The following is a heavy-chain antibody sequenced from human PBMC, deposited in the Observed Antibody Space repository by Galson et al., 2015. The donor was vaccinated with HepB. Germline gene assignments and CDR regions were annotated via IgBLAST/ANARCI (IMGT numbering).Heavy chain of an antibody. J-gene: IGHJ5*01. CDR1: EGTFNSLA. CDR2: IIPIFETA. CDR3: AAGGRSAWYYDS. D-gene: IGHD6-19*01. V-gene: IGHV1-69*13. Sequence: SVKVSCKASEGTFNSLAISWVRQAPGQGLEWIGGIIPIFETANYAQNFQGRVTITADESTTTAYMEVTGLTSDDTAMFYCAAGGRSAWYYDSWGQGTLVTVSS.